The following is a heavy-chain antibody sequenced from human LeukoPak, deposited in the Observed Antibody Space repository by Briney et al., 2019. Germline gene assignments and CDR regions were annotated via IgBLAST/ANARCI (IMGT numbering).Heavy chain of an antibody. Sequence: GGSLRLSCAASGFTFSSYGMHWVRQAPGKGLEWVAVIWYDGSNKYYADSVEGRFTISRDNSKNTLYLQTNSLRAEDTAVYYCAREEAILEGYFDYWGQGTLVTVSS. V-gene: IGHV3-33*08. J-gene: IGHJ4*02. CDR1: GFTFSSYG. CDR3: AREEAILEGYFDY. CDR2: IWYDGSNK. D-gene: IGHD1-1*01.